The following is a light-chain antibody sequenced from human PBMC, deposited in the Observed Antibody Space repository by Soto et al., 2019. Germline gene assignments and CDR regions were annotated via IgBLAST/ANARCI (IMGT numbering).Light chain of an antibody. CDR1: QGIGND. V-gene: IGKV1-17*01. CDR2: GTS. CDR3: VQHNTYPRT. J-gene: IGKJ1*01. Sequence: DIQMTQSPSSLSASGGDRVTITCLSSQGIGNDLGWYQQKPGKAPKRLIYGTSSLQSGVPSRFSGSGSGTEFTLTISSLQPEDFATYFCVQHNTYPRTFGEGTKVDIK.